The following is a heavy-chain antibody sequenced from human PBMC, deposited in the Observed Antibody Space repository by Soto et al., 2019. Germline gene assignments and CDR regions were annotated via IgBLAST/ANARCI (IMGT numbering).Heavy chain of an antibody. CDR3: ARDCHASIAAAGGGHGYGMDV. CDR1: GFTFSSYA. D-gene: IGHD6-13*01. V-gene: IGHV3-30-3*01. J-gene: IGHJ6*02. Sequence: QVQLVESGGGVVQHGRSLRLSCAASGFTFSSYAMHWVRQAPGKGLEWVAVISYDGSNKYYADSVKGRFTISRDNSKNXQXLXXNSLGDEDTAVYYCARDCHASIAAAGGGHGYGMDVWGQGTTVTVSS. CDR2: ISYDGSNK.